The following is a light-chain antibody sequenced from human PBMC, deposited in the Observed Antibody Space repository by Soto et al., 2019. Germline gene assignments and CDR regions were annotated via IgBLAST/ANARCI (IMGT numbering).Light chain of an antibody. CDR3: QQRSNWPIP. Sequence: IVLTQSPATLTLSPGESATLSCRATRSVSSYLAWYQQKPGQAPRLLIYDASSRPTDIPARFSGSGSGTDFTLTISSLEPEDFALYYCQQRSNWPIPFGQGTRL. CDR2: DAS. V-gene: IGKV3-11*01. J-gene: IGKJ5*01. CDR1: RSVSSY.